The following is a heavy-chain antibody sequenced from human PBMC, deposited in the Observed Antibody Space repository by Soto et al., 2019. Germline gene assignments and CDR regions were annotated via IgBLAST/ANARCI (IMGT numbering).Heavy chain of an antibody. D-gene: IGHD2-2*01. V-gene: IGHV3-30*03. J-gene: IGHJ6*02. CDR1: GFTFSTYA. CDR3: ARLVPAAMYYYYGMDV. Sequence: QVQLVESGGGVVQPGRSLRLSCAASGFTFSTYAMHWVRQAPGKGLEWVAVLSYDGSNKYYADSVKGPFTISRDTSKNSLYLQMNSQRAEDTAVYYCARLVPAAMYYYYGMDVWGQGTTVTVSS. CDR2: LSYDGSNK.